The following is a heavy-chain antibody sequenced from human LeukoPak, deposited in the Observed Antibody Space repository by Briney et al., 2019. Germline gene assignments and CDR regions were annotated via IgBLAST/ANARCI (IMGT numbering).Heavy chain of an antibody. J-gene: IGHJ4*02. CDR3: ARVSRSSWYFDY. V-gene: IGHV4-59*01. D-gene: IGHD6-13*01. CDR2: IYYSGST. CDR1: GGSISSYY. Sequence: SETLSLTCTVSGGSISSYYWSWIRQPPGKGLEWIGYIYYSGSTNYNPSLKSRVTISVDTSKNQFSLKLSSVTAADTAVYYCARVSRSSWYFDYWGQGILVTVSS.